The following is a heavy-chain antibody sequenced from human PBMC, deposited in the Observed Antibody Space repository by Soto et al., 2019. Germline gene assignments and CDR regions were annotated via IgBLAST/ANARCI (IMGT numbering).Heavy chain of an antibody. CDR2: ISQSGNT. CDR3: ARAPKVSGSSQTRPDF. Sequence: PSETMSLTCSIYSGSFAGYYWSWIRQPPGKGLEWIREISQSGNTNNRPSLKSRVSISIDTSKKQCSLNLASVSAADTAVYYCARAPKVSGSSQTRPDFWGQGTLVTVSS. D-gene: IGHD6-6*01. CDR1: SGSFAGYY. J-gene: IGHJ4*02. V-gene: IGHV4-34*01.